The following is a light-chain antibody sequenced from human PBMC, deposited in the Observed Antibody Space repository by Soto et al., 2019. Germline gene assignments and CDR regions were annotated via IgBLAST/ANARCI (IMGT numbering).Light chain of an antibody. V-gene: IGLV2-8*01. CDR2: EVT. CDR1: SSDVGAYKY. CDR3: TSYVGNDNWV. Sequence: QSALTQPPSASGSPGQSVTISCTGTSSDVGAYKYVSWYQQYPGKAPKLMIYEVTKRPSGVPDRFSGSKSGNTASLTVSGLQAEDEDDYYCTSYVGNDNWVFGGGTKLTVL. J-gene: IGLJ3*02.